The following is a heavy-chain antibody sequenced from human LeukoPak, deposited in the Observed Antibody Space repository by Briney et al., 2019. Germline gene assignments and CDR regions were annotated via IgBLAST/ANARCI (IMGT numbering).Heavy chain of an antibody. CDR2: IYHSGST. V-gene: IGHV4-59*01. CDR1: GDSISSYY. Sequence: SETLSLTCTVSGDSISSYYWSWIPQPPGKELEWIGYIYHSGSTNYNPSLKSRVTISADTSKDQFSLKLASVTAADTAVYYCATGYSSTWYYFDYWGQGTLVTVSS. J-gene: IGHJ4*02. CDR3: ATGYSSTWYYFDY. D-gene: IGHD6-13*01.